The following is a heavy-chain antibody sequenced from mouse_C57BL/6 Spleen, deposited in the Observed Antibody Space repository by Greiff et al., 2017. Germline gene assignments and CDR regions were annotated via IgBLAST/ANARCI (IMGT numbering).Heavy chain of an antibody. CDR2: IRSKSNNYAT. D-gene: IGHD2-5*01. CDR3: VRQKTHYSNYEDYFDY. J-gene: IGHJ2*01. V-gene: IGHV10-1*01. CDR1: GFSFNTYA. Sequence: EVHLVESGGGLVQPKGSLKLSCAASGFSFNTYAMNWVRQAPGTGLEWVARIRSKSNNYATYYADSVKDRFTISRGDSESMLYLQMNNLKTEDTAMYYCVRQKTHYSNYEDYFDYWGQGTTLTVSS.